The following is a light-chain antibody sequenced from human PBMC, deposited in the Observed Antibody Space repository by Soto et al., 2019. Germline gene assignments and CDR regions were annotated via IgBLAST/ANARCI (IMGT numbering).Light chain of an antibody. V-gene: IGKV1-39*01. CDR2: GAT. J-gene: IGKJ4*01. CDR1: QSISSF. Sequence: DIEMTHSPSSLSASVGDRVTITSRASQSISSFLNWYQQKRGKTPKLLIQGATSLQSGFPLRFSVSGSGTDFNLTISSLQPEHFAKYYCQQYYSTDISCDGGTRVEI. CDR3: QQYYSTDIS.